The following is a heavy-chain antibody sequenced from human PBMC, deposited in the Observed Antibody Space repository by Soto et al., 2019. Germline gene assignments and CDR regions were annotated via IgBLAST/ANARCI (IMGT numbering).Heavy chain of an antibody. CDR3: ARVGGQLVPGFDY. Sequence: EVQLVESGGGLVKPGGSLRLSCAASGFTFSSYSMNWVRQAPGKGLEWVSSISSSSSYIYYADLVKGRFTISRDNAKNSLYLQMNSLGAEDTAVYYCARVGGQLVPGFDYWGQGTLVTVSS. J-gene: IGHJ4*02. CDR2: ISSSSSYI. V-gene: IGHV3-21*01. D-gene: IGHD6-6*01. CDR1: GFTFSSYS.